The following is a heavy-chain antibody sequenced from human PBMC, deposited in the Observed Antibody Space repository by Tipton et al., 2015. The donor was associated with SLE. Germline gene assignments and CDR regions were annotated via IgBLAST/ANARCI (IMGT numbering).Heavy chain of an antibody. J-gene: IGHJ4*02. D-gene: IGHD5-12*01. V-gene: IGHV4-31*03. CDR2: IYYSGTT. CDR3: ARLISAYDCNFDY. CDR1: GGSISSGDYY. Sequence: TLSLTCTVSGGSISSGDYYWSWIRQHPGKGLEWIGYIYYSGTTYYNPSLKSRVTISVDTSTNRLSLQLSSVTAADTALYYCARLISAYDCNFDYWGQGTLVTVSS.